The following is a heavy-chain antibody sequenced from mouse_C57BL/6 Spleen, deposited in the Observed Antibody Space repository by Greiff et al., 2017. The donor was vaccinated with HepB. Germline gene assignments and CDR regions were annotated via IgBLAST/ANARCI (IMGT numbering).Heavy chain of an antibody. D-gene: IGHD2-4*01. CDR3: APYDYDAEAWFAY. Sequence: QVQLQQSGAELVKPGASVKISCKASGYAFSSYWMNWVKQRPGKGLEWIGQIYPGDGDTNYHGKFKGKATLTADKSSSTAYMQLSSLTSEDSAVYFCAPYDYDAEAWFAYWGQGTLVTVSA. CDR1: GYAFSSYW. CDR2: IYPGDGDT. V-gene: IGHV1-80*01. J-gene: IGHJ3*01.